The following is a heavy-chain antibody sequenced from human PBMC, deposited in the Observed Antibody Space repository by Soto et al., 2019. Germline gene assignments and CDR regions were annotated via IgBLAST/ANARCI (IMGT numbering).Heavy chain of an antibody. CDR3: ARVGMELPTETYYFDY. CDR1: GYTFTTYA. J-gene: IGHJ4*02. Sequence: ASVKVSCKASGYTFTTYAMHWVRQAPGQRLEWMGRINAANGNTKYSQKFQDRITITRDTSASTAYMELSSLRSEDTAVYYCARVGMELPTETYYFDYWGQGALVIVSS. V-gene: IGHV1-3*01. CDR2: INAANGNT. D-gene: IGHD1-7*01.